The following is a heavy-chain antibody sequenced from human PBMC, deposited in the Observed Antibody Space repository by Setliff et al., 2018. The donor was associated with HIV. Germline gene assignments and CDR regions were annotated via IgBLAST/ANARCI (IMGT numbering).Heavy chain of an antibody. CDR2: VNPNSGDA. CDR1: RYTFTGHY. CDR3: ARNFGLSPSGKYYYYYGMDI. D-gene: IGHD3-10*01. J-gene: IGHJ6*02. Sequence: ASVKVSCKASRYTFTGHYLHWVRQAPGQGLEWLGWVNPNSGDAIYAQNFQGRVTMTRDTSINAAYMELRGLRSDDPAVYYCARNFGLSPSGKYYYYYGMDIWGQGTTVTVSS. V-gene: IGHV1-2*02.